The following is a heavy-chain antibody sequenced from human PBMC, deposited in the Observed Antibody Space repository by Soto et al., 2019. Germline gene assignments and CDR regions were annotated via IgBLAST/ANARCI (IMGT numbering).Heavy chain of an antibody. CDR1: EITLNIYW. CDR3: TKHTFGAWDS. J-gene: IGHJ4*02. V-gene: IGHV3-74*01. Sequence: EAQLVESGGGLVQPGGSLTLSCTASEITLNIYWMHWIRQAPGKGLVWVSRINPESTTLTYADSVTGRFTISRDSAKNTLYLQMNGLSAEDTAIYYCTKHTFGAWDSWGQGTLATVSS. CDR2: INPESTTL. D-gene: IGHD1-26*01.